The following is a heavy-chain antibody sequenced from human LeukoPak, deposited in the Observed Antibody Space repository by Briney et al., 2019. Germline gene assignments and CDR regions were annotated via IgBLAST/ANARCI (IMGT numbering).Heavy chain of an antibody. J-gene: IGHJ4*02. CDR2: INSDGSST. V-gene: IGHV3-74*01. D-gene: IGHD3-10*01. CDR1: GFTFSNYW. CDR3: GLSMVRALSPDY. Sequence: GGSLRLPCAGSGFTFSNYWMHWVRQAPGKGLVWVSGINSDGSSTNYADSVKGRFTISRDNAKNTLYLQMDSLRDEDTAVYYCGLSMVRALSPDYWGQGTLVTVSS.